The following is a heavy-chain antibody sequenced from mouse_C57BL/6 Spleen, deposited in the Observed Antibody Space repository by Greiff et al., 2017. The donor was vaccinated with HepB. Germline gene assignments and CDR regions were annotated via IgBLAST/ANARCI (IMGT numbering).Heavy chain of an antibody. Sequence: EVKLVESGGGLVQSGRSLRLSCATSGFTFSDFYMEWVRQAPGKGLEWIAASRNKANDYTTEYSASVKGRFIVSRDTSQSILYLQMNALRAEDTAIYYCARDAWGGSSYVHWYFDVWGTGTTVTVSS. CDR3: ARDAWGGSSYVHWYFDV. D-gene: IGHD1-1*01. CDR1: GFTFSDFY. CDR2: SRNKANDYTT. V-gene: IGHV7-1*01. J-gene: IGHJ1*03.